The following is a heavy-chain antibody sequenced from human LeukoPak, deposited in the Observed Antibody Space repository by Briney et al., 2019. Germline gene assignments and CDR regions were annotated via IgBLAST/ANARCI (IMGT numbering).Heavy chain of an antibody. J-gene: IGHJ4*02. CDR1: GYTFTSNY. V-gene: IGHV1-46*01. CDR2: IYPRDGST. CDR3: ARAYYDSSGYYFGPAFDY. Sequence: ASVKVSCKASGYTFTSNYIHWVRQAPGQGLEWMGMIYPRDGSTSYAQKFQGRVTITADESTSTAYMELSSLRSEDTAVYYCARAYYDSSGYYFGPAFDYWGQGTLVTVSS. D-gene: IGHD3-22*01.